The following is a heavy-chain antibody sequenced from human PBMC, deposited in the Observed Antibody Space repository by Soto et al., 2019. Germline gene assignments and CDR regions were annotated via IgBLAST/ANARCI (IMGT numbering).Heavy chain of an antibody. CDR2: IGSDGTTT. J-gene: IGHJ4*02. Sequence: EVQVVESGGTLVKPGGSLRLACEGSGYIFSAYGMNWVRQAPGKGLEWVSNIGSDGTTTTYAESVRGRFTVSRDNAKNTVYLQMNNLRREDTAVTYCARDLRTNWGQGTLVSVSS. CDR1: GYIFSAYG. CDR3: ARDLRTN. V-gene: IGHV3-48*01.